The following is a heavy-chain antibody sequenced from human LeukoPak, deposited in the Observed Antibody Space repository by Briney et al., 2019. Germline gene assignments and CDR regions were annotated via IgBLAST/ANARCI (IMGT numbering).Heavy chain of an antibody. CDR2: ISSSSSTI. J-gene: IGHJ2*01. CDR1: GFTFSSYS. Sequence: GGSLRLSCAASGFTFSSYSMNWVRQAPGKGLEWVSYISSSSSTIYYADSVKGRFTISRDNAKNSLYLQMNSLRAEDTAVYYCARDYYDSSGYYFHWYFDLWGRGTLVTVSS. CDR3: ARDYYDSSGYYFHWYFDL. V-gene: IGHV3-48*04. D-gene: IGHD3-22*01.